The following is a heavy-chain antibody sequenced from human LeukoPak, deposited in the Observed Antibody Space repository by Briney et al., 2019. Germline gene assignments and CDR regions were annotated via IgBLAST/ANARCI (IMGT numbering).Heavy chain of an antibody. CDR1: GDSITYFY. Sequence: SETLSLTCSVSGDSITYFYWSWIRQAAGKGLEWIGRISSSGSTDYNASLKSRVTMSVDTSKNQLSLKLSSVTAADTAVYYCARHLRWRTSFSPFDYWGQGTLVTVSS. D-gene: IGHD3/OR15-3a*01. V-gene: IGHV4-4*07. CDR2: ISSSGST. J-gene: IGHJ4*02. CDR3: ARHLRWRTSFSPFDY.